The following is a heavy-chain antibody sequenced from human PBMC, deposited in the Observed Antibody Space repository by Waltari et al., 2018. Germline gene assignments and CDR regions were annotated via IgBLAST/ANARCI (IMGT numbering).Heavy chain of an antibody. CDR2: IKQDGSEK. CDR1: GFTFSSYW. CDR3: AKAVGSYHGYYFDY. D-gene: IGHD1-26*01. V-gene: IGHV3-7*01. J-gene: IGHJ4*02. Sequence: EVQLVESGGGLVQPGGSLRLSGAAAGFTFSSYWMSLVRQAPGKGLEWVANIKQDGSEKYYVDSVKGRFTISRDNAKNSLYLQMNSLRAEDTAVYYCAKAVGSYHGYYFDYWGQGTLVTVSS.